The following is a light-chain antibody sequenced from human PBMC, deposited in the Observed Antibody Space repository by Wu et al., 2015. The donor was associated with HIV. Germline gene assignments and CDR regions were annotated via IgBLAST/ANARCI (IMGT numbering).Light chain of an antibody. CDR1: QSISSW. V-gene: IGKV1-5*03. CDR3: QHYNSYSLTWT. J-gene: IGKJ1*01. CDR2: KAS. Sequence: DIQMTQSPSTLSASVGDRVTITCRASQSISSWLAWYQQKAGKAPKLLIYKASSLESGVPSRFSGSGSGTEFTLTISSLQPDDFATYYCQHYNSYSLTWTFGQGTKVEIK.